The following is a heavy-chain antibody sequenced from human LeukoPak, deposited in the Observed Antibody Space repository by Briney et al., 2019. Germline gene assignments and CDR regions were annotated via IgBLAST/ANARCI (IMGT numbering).Heavy chain of an antibody. J-gene: IGHJ6*03. CDR1: GYTFTGYY. V-gene: IGHV1-2*02. CDR3: ARDFASRSSSWYYYYYMDV. D-gene: IGHD6-13*01. CDR2: INPNSGGT. Sequence: ASVTVSCKASGYTFTGYYMHWVRQAPGQGLEWMGWINPNSGGTNYAQKFQGRVTMTRDTSISTAYMELSRLRSDDTAVYYCARDFASRSSSWYYYYYMDVWGKGTTVTVSS.